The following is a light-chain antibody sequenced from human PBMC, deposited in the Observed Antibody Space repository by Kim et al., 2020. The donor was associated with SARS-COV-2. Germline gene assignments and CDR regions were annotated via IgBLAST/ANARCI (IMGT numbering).Light chain of an antibody. Sequence: EVVLTQSPGTLSLSPGERATLSCRASQSLSSTYLAWYQQKPGQAPRLLIFGASSRATGIPDRFSGSGSGTDFTLTISRLEPEDFAVYYCQQYGSSLRTFGQGTKVDIK. CDR3: QQYGSSLRT. CDR2: GAS. V-gene: IGKV3-20*01. CDR1: QSLSSTY. J-gene: IGKJ1*01.